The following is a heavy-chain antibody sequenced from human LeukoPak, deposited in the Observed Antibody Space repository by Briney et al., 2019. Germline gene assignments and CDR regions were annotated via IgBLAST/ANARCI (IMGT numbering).Heavy chain of an antibody. Sequence: GGSLRLSCAASGFTFSDYYMSWIRQAPGKGLEWVSYISSSGSTIYYADSVKGRFTISRDNAKNSLYLQMNSLRAEDTAVYYCAKNFEESVFDYWGQGTLVTVSS. D-gene: IGHD3-9*01. J-gene: IGHJ4*02. CDR3: AKNFEESVFDY. CDR1: GFTFSDYY. CDR2: ISSSGSTI. V-gene: IGHV3-11*01.